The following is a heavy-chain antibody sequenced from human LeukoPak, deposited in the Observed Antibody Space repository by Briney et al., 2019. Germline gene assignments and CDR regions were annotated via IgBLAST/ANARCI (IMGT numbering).Heavy chain of an antibody. V-gene: IGHV1-69*13. D-gene: IGHD3-10*01. CDR3: ARDPAYGSGSYHPSYYGMDV. Sequence: SVKVSCKASGGTFSSYAISWARQAPGQGLEWMGGIIPIFGTANYAQKFQGRVTITADESTSTAYMELSSLRSEDTAVYYCARDPAYGSGSYHPSYYGMDVWGQGTTVTVSS. CDR2: IIPIFGTA. J-gene: IGHJ6*02. CDR1: GGTFSSYA.